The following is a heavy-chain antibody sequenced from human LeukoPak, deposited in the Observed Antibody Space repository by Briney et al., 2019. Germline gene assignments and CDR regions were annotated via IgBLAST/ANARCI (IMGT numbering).Heavy chain of an antibody. CDR1: GFTFSTYA. Sequence: GGSLRLSCAASGFTFSTYAMSWVRQAPGKGLEWVSGITRGGSTYYADSVKGRFTISRDNSKNTLHLQMNSLRAEDTAVYFCARRSGVAVAGAFDYWGQGTLVTVSS. V-gene: IGHV3-23*01. J-gene: IGHJ4*02. CDR2: ITRGGST. CDR3: ARRSGVAVAGAFDY. D-gene: IGHD6-19*01.